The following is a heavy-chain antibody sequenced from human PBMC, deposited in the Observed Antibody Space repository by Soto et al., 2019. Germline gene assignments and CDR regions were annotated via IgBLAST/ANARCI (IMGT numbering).Heavy chain of an antibody. D-gene: IGHD3-9*01. CDR2: ISAYNGNT. V-gene: IGHV1-18*01. CDR3: ARDFLGGRYFDWLYYYYYGMDV. J-gene: IGHJ6*02. Sequence: ASVKVSCKASGYTFTSYGISWVRQAPGQGLEWKRWISAYNGNTNYAQKLQGRVTMTTDTSTSTAYMELRSLRSDDTAVYYCARDFLGGRYFDWLYYYYYGMDVWGQGTTVTVSS. CDR1: GYTFTSYG.